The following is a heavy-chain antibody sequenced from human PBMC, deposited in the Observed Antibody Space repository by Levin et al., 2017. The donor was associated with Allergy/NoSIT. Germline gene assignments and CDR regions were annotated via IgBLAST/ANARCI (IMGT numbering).Heavy chain of an antibody. CDR2: ICGSGSST. Sequence: GGSLRLSCAASGFTFSSYAMSWVRQAPGKGLEWVSAICGSGSSTYYADSVKGRFTISRDNSKNKLYLQMNSLRAEDTAVYYCAKGLGTGTTRRFDYWGQGTLVTVSS. V-gene: IGHV3-23*01. D-gene: IGHD1-7*01. CDR3: AKGLGTGTTRRFDY. CDR1: GFTFSSYA. J-gene: IGHJ4*02.